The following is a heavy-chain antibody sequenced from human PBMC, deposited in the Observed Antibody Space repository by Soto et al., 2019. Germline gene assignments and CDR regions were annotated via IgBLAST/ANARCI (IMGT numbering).Heavy chain of an antibody. CDR2: INAGNGNT. CDR1: GYTFTGYY. D-gene: IGHD6-19*01. J-gene: IGHJ4*02. CDR3: ARAVAVPADFDY. V-gene: IGHV1-3*01. Sequence: EALVKVSCKASGYTFTGYYMHWVRQAPGQRLEWMGWINAGNGNTKYSQKFQGRVTITRDTSASTAYMELSSLRSEDTAVYYCARAVAVPADFDYWGQGTLVTVSS.